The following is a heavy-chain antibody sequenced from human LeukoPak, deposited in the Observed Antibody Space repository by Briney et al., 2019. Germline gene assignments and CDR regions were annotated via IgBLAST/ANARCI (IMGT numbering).Heavy chain of an antibody. Sequence: ASETLSLTCAVYGGSFSGYYWSWIRQPPGKGLEWIGEINHSGSTNYNPSLKSRVTISVDTSKNQFSLKLSSVTAADTAVYYCARKGPLAARPPIWGSYRPPFSYFDYWGQGTLVTVSS. V-gene: IGHV4-34*01. J-gene: IGHJ4*02. CDR3: ARKGPLAARPPIWGSYRPPFSYFDY. CDR2: INHSGST. D-gene: IGHD3-16*02. CDR1: GGSFSGYY.